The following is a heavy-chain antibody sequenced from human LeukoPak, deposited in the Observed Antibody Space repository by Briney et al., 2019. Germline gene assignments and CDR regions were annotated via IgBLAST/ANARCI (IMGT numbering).Heavy chain of an antibody. D-gene: IGHD1-26*01. CDR1: GFTFSSYW. CDR3: ARAGGSYSPFDY. Sequence: PGGSLRLSCAASGFTFSSYWMHWVRQAPGKGLVWVSRINSDGGSTSYADSVKGRFTISRDNAKNTLYLQMNSLRAEDTAVYYCARAGGSYSPFDYWGQGTLVTVSS. CDR2: INSDGGST. V-gene: IGHV3-74*01. J-gene: IGHJ4*02.